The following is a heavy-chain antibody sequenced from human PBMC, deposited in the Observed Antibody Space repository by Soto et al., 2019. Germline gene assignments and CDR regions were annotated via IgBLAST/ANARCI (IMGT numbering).Heavy chain of an antibody. CDR1: GGSISSYY. CDR3: ARAGVATIYPGNNWFDP. J-gene: IGHJ5*02. Sequence: PSETLSLTCTVSGGSISSYYWSWIRQPPGKGLEWIGYIYYSGSTYYNPSLKSRVTISVDTSKNQFSLNLSSVTAADTAMYYCARAGVATIYPGNNWFDPWGQGTLVTVPQ. D-gene: IGHD5-12*01. CDR2: IYYSGST. V-gene: IGHV4-59*08.